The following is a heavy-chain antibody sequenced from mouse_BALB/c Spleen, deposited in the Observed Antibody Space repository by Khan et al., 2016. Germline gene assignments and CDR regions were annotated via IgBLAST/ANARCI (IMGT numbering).Heavy chain of an antibody. Sequence: EVQLQEPGPGLVKPSQSLSLSCTVTGYSITSDYAWNWIRQFPGNKMEWMGYIRCSGSTTYNQSLNSRNSITRDTSKNQFFLQLYSVTTEDTATYDCTSAPTATLYFDVWGAGTTVTVSS. CDR1: GYSITSDYA. V-gene: IGHV3-2*02. CDR3: TSAPTATLYFDV. CDR2: IRCSGST. J-gene: IGHJ1*01. D-gene: IGHD1-2*01.